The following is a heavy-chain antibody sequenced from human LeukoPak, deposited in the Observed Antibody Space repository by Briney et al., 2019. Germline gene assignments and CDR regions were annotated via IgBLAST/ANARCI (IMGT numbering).Heavy chain of an antibody. V-gene: IGHV1-2*02. D-gene: IGHD3-16*01. Sequence: AASVKVSCKVSGYTLTELSMHWVRQAPGQGLEWMGWINPNSGGTNYAQKFQGRVTMTRDTSISTAYMELSRLRSDDTAVYYCARDVSVTFGSWLDPWGQGTLVTVSS. CDR2: INPNSGGT. CDR1: GYTLTELS. CDR3: ARDVSVTFGSWLDP. J-gene: IGHJ5*02.